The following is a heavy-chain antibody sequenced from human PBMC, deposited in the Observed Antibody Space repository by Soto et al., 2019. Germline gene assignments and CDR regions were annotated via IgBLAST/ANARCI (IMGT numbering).Heavy chain of an antibody. V-gene: IGHV3-30-3*01. Sequence: QVQLVESGGGVVQPGRSLRLSCAASGFTFSSYAMHWVRQAPGKGLEWVAVISYDGSNKNYADSVKGRFTISRDNSKNTLYLQMNSLRAEDTAVYYCARDGPYGGMVRGAQDVWGQGTTVTVSS. CDR3: ARDGPYGGMVRGAQDV. CDR1: GFTFSSYA. D-gene: IGHD3-10*01. J-gene: IGHJ6*02. CDR2: ISYDGSNK.